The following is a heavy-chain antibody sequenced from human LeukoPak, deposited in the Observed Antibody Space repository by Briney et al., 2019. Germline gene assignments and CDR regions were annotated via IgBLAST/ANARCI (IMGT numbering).Heavy chain of an antibody. D-gene: IGHD2-2*01. CDR2: INPNSGGT. V-gene: IGHV1-2*02. CDR1: GYTFTGYY. CDR3: ARSPLEYCSSTSCYPFDY. J-gene: IGHJ4*02. Sequence: ASVKVSCKASGYTFTGYYMHWVQQAPGQGLEWMGWINPNSGGTNYAQEFQGRVTMTRDTSISTAYMELGRLRSDDTAVYYCARSPLEYCSSTSCYPFDYWGQGTLVTVSS.